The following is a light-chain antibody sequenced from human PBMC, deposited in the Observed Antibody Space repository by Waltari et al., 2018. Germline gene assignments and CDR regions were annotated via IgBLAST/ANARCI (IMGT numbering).Light chain of an antibody. V-gene: IGLV3-10*01. CDR2: EDS. J-gene: IGLJ2*01. CDR1: ALSTKY. Sequence: SYELTQPPSVSVSPGQTARIPCSGHALSTKYAYWYQQKSGQAPVLVIFEDSKRPPGIPERISGSSSGTMATLTLSGAQLEDEGDYYCLSPDSSGTYVVFGGGTKLTVL. CDR3: LSPDSSGTYVV.